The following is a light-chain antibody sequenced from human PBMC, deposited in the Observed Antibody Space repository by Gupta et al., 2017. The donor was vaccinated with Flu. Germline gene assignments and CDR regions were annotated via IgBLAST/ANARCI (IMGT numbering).Light chain of an antibody. J-gene: IGKJ4*01. V-gene: IGKV1-17*01. CDR1: QGIRNE. CDR3: LQHKSYPLT. CDR2: SAS. Sequence: DIQMTQSPSSLSASVGDRVTITCRASQGIRNELGWYQQKPGTAPKRLIYSASSLQSGVPSRFSGSGSGTEFTLTISSLQPEDFATYYCLQHKSYPLTFGGGTKVEIK.